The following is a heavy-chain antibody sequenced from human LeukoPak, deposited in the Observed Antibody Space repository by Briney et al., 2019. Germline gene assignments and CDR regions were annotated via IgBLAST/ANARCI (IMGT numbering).Heavy chain of an antibody. V-gene: IGHV4-34*01. CDR1: GGSFSGYY. CDR3: ARARGTVAIDY. Sequence: SETLSLTCAVYGGSFSGYYWSWIRQAPGKGLEWIGEINHSGSTNYNPSLKSRVTISVDTSKNQFSLKMRSVTAADTAVYFCARARGTVAIDYWGQGTLVTVSS. J-gene: IGHJ4*02. CDR2: INHSGST. D-gene: IGHD5-12*01.